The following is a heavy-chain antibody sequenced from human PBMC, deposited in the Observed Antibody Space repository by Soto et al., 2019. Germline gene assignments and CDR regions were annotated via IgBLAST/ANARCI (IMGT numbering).Heavy chain of an antibody. Sequence: QVQLVQSGAEVENPGASVKVSCEASGYTFTNFGINWVRQAPGQGLEWMGWITPYNGNANYAQKHQGRLTITTDTSTSTAYRELRSLTSDDTAVYYCARAHMYSGAYHDSWGQGTLVTVSS. CDR2: ITPYNGNA. J-gene: IGHJ5*01. D-gene: IGHD1-26*01. CDR3: ARAHMYSGAYHDS. CDR1: GYTFTNFG. V-gene: IGHV1-18*04.